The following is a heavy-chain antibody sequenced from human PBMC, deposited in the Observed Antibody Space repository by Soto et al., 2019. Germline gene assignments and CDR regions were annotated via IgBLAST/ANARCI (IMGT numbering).Heavy chain of an antibody. V-gene: IGHV3-23*01. CDR3: AKGPSGSGAYQWFDP. CDR1: AFTFSRFA. Sequence: DVQLLESGGGLVQPGGALRLSCVASAFTFSRFAMSWVRQTPGKGLEWVSAISGSGDKTFYADSVKGRFTISRDNSTNTLYLQMHSLRVEDTAVYSCAKGPSGSGAYQWFDPWGQGTLVTVSS. CDR2: ISGSGDKT. J-gene: IGHJ5*02. D-gene: IGHD3-10*01.